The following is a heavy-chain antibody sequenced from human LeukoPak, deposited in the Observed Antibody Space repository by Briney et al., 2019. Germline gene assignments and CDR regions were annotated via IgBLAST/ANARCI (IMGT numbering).Heavy chain of an antibody. D-gene: IGHD6-19*01. Sequence: QPGGSLRLSCAASGFTFDDYAMHWVRQTPGKGLEWVSGISWNSGSIGYADSVKGRFTISRDNAKNSLYLQMNSLRAEDTALYYCAKDMAVADAFDIWGQGTMVTVSS. V-gene: IGHV3-9*01. J-gene: IGHJ3*02. CDR3: AKDMAVADAFDI. CDR1: GFTFDDYA. CDR2: ISWNSGSI.